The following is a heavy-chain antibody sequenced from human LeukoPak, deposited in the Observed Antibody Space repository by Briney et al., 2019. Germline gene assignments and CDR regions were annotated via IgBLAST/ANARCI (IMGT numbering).Heavy chain of an antibody. CDR2: ISISSGTTT. V-gene: IGHV3-48*01. CDR3: ARDYNYGLDY. CDR1: GFTFSSYS. J-gene: IGHJ4*02. Sequence: PGGSLRLSCAASGFTFSSYSMNWVRQAPGKGLEWLSYISISSGTTTHYADSVKGRFTISRDNAQNSLYLQMNSLRADDTAVYYCARDYNYGLDYWGQGTLVTVSS. D-gene: IGHD5-18*01.